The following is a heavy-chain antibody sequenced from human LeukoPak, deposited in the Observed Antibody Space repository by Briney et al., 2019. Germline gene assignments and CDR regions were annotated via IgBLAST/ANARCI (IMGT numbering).Heavy chain of an antibody. CDR3: AKSFTSPDAFDI. J-gene: IGHJ3*02. D-gene: IGHD1-1*01. CDR2: INHSGST. CDR1: GGSFSGYY. V-gene: IGHV4-34*01. Sequence: SETLSLTCAVYGGSFSGYYWSWIRQPPGKGLEWIGEINHSGSTNYNPSLKSRVTISVDTSKNQFSLKLSSVTAADTAVYYCAKSFTSPDAFDIWGQGTMVTVSS.